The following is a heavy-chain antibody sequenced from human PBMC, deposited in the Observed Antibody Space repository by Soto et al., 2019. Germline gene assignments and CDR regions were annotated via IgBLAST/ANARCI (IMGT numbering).Heavy chain of an antibody. J-gene: IGHJ6*02. CDR3: ASLGRHG. D-gene: IGHD3-16*01. V-gene: IGHV3-7*01. CDR2: IKQDGSEK. CDR1: GFTFSDSW. Sequence: GVLRLSCAASGFTFSDSWMDWVRQAPGKGPEWVANIKQDGSEKNYVDSVKGRFTISRDNAKNSLYLQMNSLRAEDTAVYYCASLGRHGWGQGTTVTVS.